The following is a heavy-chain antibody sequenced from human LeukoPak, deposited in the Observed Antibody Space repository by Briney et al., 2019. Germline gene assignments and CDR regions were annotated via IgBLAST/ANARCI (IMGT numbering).Heavy chain of an antibody. D-gene: IGHD6-6*01. CDR3: ANRRAAARPIYFDY. CDR1: GFSLSTNGVG. V-gene: IGHV2-5*01. CDR2: LYSNDDK. J-gene: IGHJ4*02. Sequence: KESGPTLVKPTQTLTLTCTCSGFSLSTNGVGVGWIRQPPGKALEWLGILYSNDDKRYNPSLKSRLTITKDTSNNQVALTMTNMDPVDTGTYYCANRRAAARPIYFDYWGPGTLVTVSS.